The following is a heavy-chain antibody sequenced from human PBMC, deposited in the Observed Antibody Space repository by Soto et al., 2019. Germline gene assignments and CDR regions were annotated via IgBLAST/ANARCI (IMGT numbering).Heavy chain of an antibody. V-gene: IGHV1-24*01. CDR1: GYTLTELS. D-gene: IGHD6-19*01. CDR2: FDPEDGET. CDR3: ARDSSSGWGFDP. J-gene: IGHJ5*02. Sequence: ASVKVSCKVSGYTLTELSMHWVRQAPGKGLEWMGGFDPEDGETIYAQKFQGRVTMTEDTSTDTAYMELSSLRSEDTAVYYCARDSSSGWGFDPWGQGTLVTVSS.